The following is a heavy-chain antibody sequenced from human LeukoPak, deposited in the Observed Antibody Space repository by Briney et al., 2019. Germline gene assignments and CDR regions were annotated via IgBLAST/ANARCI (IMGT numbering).Heavy chain of an antibody. D-gene: IGHD1-26*01. V-gene: IGHV4-39*01. Sequence: PSETLSLTWTVSGGSVSSTVHYWGWIRQPPGKGLEWIGTVYYTGSTYCNPSLKSRVAISVDTSKNQFSLNLSSVTAADTAIYYCARVGSFFYFYYMDVWGKGTTVTVSS. CDR1: GGSVSSTVHY. CDR3: ARVGSFFYFYYMDV. CDR2: VYYTGST. J-gene: IGHJ6*03.